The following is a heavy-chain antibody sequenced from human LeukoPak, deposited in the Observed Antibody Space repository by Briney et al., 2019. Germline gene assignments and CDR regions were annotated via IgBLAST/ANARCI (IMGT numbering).Heavy chain of an antibody. D-gene: IGHD6-13*01. CDR2: IIPIFGTA. V-gene: IGHV1-69*13. J-gene: IGHJ4*02. CDR3: ARAKGSIAGTGIYYSDY. Sequence: ASVKVSCKASGGTFSSYAISWVRQAPGQGLEWMGGIIPIFGTANYAQKFQGRVTITADESTSTAYMELSSLTSDDTAVYYCARAKGSIAGTGIYYSDYWGQGTLVTVSS. CDR1: GGTFSSYA.